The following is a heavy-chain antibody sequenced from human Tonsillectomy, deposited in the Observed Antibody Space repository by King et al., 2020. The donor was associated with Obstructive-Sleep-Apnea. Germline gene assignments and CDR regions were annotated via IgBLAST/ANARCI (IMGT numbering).Heavy chain of an antibody. V-gene: IGHV5-51*01. CDR2: IYVGDSDT. J-gene: IGHJ4*02. Sequence: VQLVESGAEVKKPGESLKISCEGSGYSSSKYWIAWVSQMPGKGLEWMGIIYVGDSDTRYSPSFQGQVTFTADKSISTAYLQWNSLKASDTAMYYCARVKKTTGHYFDYWGQGTLVTVSS. CDR1: GYSSSKYW. D-gene: IGHD4-17*01. CDR3: ARVKKTTGHYFDY.